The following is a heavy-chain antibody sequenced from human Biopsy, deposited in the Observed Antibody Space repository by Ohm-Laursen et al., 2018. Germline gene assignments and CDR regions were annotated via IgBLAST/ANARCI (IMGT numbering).Heavy chain of an antibody. J-gene: IGHJ4*02. Sequence: SQTLSLTCALSGASISSGDHYWSWIRQPPGKGLESIAYMLYSGTTYYNPSLKSRVTISVDTSRNHFSLRLSSLTAADTAVYYCARGSNDFGGLYFPRWGQGTLLTVSS. CDR3: ARGSNDFGGLYFPR. CDR2: MLYSGTT. CDR1: GASISSGDHY. V-gene: IGHV4-30-4*01. D-gene: IGHD4-23*01.